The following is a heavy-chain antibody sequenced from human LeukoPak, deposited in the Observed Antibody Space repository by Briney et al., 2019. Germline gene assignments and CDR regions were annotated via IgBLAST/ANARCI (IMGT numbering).Heavy chain of an antibody. Sequence: KPSETLSLTCAVYGGSFSGYYWSWIRQPPGKGLEWIGEINHSGSTNYNPSLKSRVTISVDTSKNQFSLKLSSVTAADTAVYYCARAPYDFWSGYSDYWGQGTLVTVSS. J-gene: IGHJ4*02. CDR3: ARAPYDFWSGYSDY. CDR1: GGSFSGYY. V-gene: IGHV4-34*01. D-gene: IGHD3-3*01. CDR2: INHSGST.